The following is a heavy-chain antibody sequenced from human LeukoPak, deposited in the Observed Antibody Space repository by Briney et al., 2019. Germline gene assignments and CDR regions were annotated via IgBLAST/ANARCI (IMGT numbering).Heavy chain of an antibody. CDR3: ARGGSGNWNAPFDY. D-gene: IGHD1-1*01. CDR2: ISSSGSTI. CDR1: GFTFSSYE. V-gene: IGHV3-48*03. J-gene: IGHJ4*02. Sequence: GGSPRLSCAASGFTFSSYEMNWVRQAPGKGLEWVSYISSSGSTIYYADSVKGRFTISRDNAKNSLYLQMNSLRAEDTAVYYCARGGSGNWNAPFDYWGQGTLVTVSS.